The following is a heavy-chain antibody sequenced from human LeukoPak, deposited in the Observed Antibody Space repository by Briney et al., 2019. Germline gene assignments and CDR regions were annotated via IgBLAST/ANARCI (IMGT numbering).Heavy chain of an antibody. CDR3: ARGVTYSFDY. CDR2: TYYRSQWYN. Sequence: SQTLSLTCAISGDSVSSTSAAWNWIRQSPSRGLGWLGGTYYRSQWYNEYAASVISRITINSDTSKNQFSLQLNSVTPGDTAVYYCARGVTYSFDYWGQGTLVTVSS. D-gene: IGHD2-21*02. J-gene: IGHJ4*02. CDR1: GDSVSSTSAA. V-gene: IGHV6-1*01.